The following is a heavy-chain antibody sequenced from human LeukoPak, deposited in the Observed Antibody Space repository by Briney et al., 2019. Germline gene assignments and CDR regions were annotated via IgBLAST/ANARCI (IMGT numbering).Heavy chain of an antibody. V-gene: IGHV4-59*11. CDR3: ARAKAAGSYDF. Sequence: PSETLSLTCSVSGGSISRRYWTWIRQPPGKGLEWIGYAHFSGSTNYNPSLKSRATASLDRAKNQISLTLTSVTAADTAVYFFARAKAAGSYDFWGKGTLVTVSS. CDR2: AHFSGST. J-gene: IGHJ4*02. CDR1: GGSISRRY. D-gene: IGHD6-13*01.